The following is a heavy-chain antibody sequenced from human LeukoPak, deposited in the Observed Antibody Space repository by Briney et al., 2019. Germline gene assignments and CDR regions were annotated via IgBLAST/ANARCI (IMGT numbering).Heavy chain of an antibody. CDR2: IKSKSDGGTT. CDR1: GFTVNNAW. V-gene: IGHV3-15*01. D-gene: IGHD2-2*01. CDR3: TTDRPGYCSSTSCFNSPYYFDY. J-gene: IGHJ4*02. Sequence: PGGSLRLSCAASGFTVNNAWMSRVRQAPGKGLEWVGHIKSKSDGGTTDYAAPVKGRFTISRDDSKNTLYLQMNSLKTEDTAVYYCTTDRPGYCSSTSCFNSPYYFDYWGQGTLVTVSS.